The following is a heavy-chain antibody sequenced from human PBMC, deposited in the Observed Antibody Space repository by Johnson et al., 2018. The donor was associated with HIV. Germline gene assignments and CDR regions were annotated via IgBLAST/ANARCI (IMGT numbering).Heavy chain of an antibody. CDR3: TTTSSSGYTNSYAFDV. CDR2: IKSKTDGGTT. D-gene: IGHD6-6*01. CDR1: GFTVSSNY. J-gene: IGHJ3*01. Sequence: VQLVESGGGLIQPGGSLRLSCAASGFTVSSNYMSWVRQAPGKGLEWVSRIKSKTDGGTTDYAAPVKGRFSISRDDSKNTLYLQMNSLKTEDTAVYYCTTTSSSGYTNSYAFDVWGQGTMVTVSS. V-gene: IGHV3-15*01.